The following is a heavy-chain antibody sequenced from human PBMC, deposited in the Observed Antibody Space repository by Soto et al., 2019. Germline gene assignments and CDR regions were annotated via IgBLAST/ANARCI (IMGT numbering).Heavy chain of an antibody. CDR2: IVVGSGNT. J-gene: IGHJ6*02. D-gene: IGHD3-10*01. V-gene: IGHV1-58*01. Sequence: AVKPCCKASGFTFTSSAVQWVRQARGQRLEWIGWIVVGSGNTNYAQKFQERVTITRDMSTSTAYMELSSLRSEDTAVYYCARVNYYGSGTYQYYFYYYVMDVRGQRSTVTVSS. CDR1: GFTFTSSA. CDR3: ARVNYYGSGTYQYYFYYYVMDV.